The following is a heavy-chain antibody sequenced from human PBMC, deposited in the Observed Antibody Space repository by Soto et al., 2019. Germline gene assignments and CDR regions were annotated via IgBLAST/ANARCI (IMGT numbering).Heavy chain of an antibody. V-gene: IGHV1-69*12. Sequence: QVQLVQSGAEEKKPGSSVKVACKASGGTFSSYAISWVRQAPGQGLEWMGGILPIFGTANYAQKFQGRVKTTVDESTRTAKMQLSSLRSDDTAEYYCAIALITINPCGIDVGVKGTTVTVSS. CDR1: GGTFSSYA. J-gene: IGHJ6*04. CDR3: AIALITINPCGIDV. CDR2: ILPIFGTA. D-gene: IGHD3-3*01.